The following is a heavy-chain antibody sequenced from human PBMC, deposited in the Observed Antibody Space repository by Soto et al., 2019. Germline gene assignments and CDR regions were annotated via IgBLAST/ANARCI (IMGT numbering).Heavy chain of an antibody. CDR1: GYIFTSYW. CDR2: IFPSNSDT. V-gene: IGHV5-51*01. CDR3: ARKDKSGYFNWFDP. J-gene: IGHJ5*02. Sequence: GESLKIACRTSGYIFTSYWISCWLQMPGKGLEWMGIIFPSNSDTRYSPSFQGQVTISADRSTSTVFLQWASLKASDTAVYFCARKDKSGYFNWFDPWGQGTLVTVSS. D-gene: IGHD3-22*01.